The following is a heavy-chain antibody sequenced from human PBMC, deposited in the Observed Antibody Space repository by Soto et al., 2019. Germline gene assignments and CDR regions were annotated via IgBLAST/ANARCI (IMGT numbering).Heavy chain of an antibody. Sequence: SETLSLTCIVSGDSVTSGSYYWTWLRQPPGKGLEWIGFISYTGRTKYNPSLQSRVTISVDTSKNDFSLNLSSVTAADTAVYFCAREWGLLPYYVMNVWGHGTAVTVSS. CDR2: ISYTGRT. CDR1: GDSVTSGSYY. V-gene: IGHV4-61*03. J-gene: IGHJ6*02. CDR3: AREWGLLPYYVMNV. D-gene: IGHD7-27*01.